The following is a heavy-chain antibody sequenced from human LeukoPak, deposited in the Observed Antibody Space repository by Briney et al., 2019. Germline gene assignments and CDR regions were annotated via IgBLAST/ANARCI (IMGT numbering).Heavy chain of an antibody. CDR2: FYYSGAT. CDR3: ARSNARDGYNFGY. Sequence: SETLSLTCTASGGSITSSYWSWLRQPPGKGLQWIGYFYYSGATNYNPSLKSRVTISVDTSKNQLSLKMTSMTAADTAVYYCARSNARDGYNFGYWGQGTLVTVSS. CDR1: GGSITSSY. D-gene: IGHD5-24*01. V-gene: IGHV4-59*08. J-gene: IGHJ4*02.